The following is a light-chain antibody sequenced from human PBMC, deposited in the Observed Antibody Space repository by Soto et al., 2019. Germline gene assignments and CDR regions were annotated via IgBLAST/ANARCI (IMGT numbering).Light chain of an antibody. J-gene: IGKJ3*01. CDR2: DAF. CDR3: QQGSDWPPHSLT. CDR1: QSVSSF. V-gene: IGKV3-11*01. Sequence: EIVLTQSPATLSLSPGDRATLSCRASQSVSSFLAWYQQKPGQAPRLLINDAFSRATGIPARFNGSGSGTDFTFTIISVGPEDFAVYYWQQGSDWPPHSLTFGPGTKVDIK.